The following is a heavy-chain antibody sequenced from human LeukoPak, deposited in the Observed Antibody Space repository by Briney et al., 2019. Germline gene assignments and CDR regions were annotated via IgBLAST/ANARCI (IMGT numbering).Heavy chain of an antibody. Sequence: SVTVSCTASGGTFSSYAISWVRQAPGQGLEWMGGIIPIFGTANYAQKFQGRVTITADESTSTAYMELSSLRSEDTAVYYCASPPRYYYDSSGYYYYYWGQGTLVTVSS. CDR2: IIPIFGTA. D-gene: IGHD3-22*01. V-gene: IGHV1-69*13. CDR1: GGTFSSYA. J-gene: IGHJ4*02. CDR3: ASPPRYYYDSSGYYYYY.